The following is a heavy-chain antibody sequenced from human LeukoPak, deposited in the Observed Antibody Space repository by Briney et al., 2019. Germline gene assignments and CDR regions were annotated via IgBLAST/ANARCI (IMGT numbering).Heavy chain of an antibody. Sequence: PSETLSLTCAVYGGSFSGYYWSWIRQPPGKGLEWIGEINHSGSTNYNPSLKSRVTISVDTSKNQFSLKLSSVTAADTAVYYCARDVYSGSYSVYDAFDIWGQGTMVTVSS. D-gene: IGHD1-26*01. J-gene: IGHJ3*02. CDR3: ARDVYSGSYSVYDAFDI. CDR2: INHSGST. V-gene: IGHV4-34*01. CDR1: GGSFSGYY.